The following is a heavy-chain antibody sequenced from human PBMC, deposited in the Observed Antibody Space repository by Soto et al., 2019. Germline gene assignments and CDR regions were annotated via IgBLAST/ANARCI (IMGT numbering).Heavy chain of an antibody. J-gene: IGHJ5*02. CDR2: IYYSGST. CDR1: GGSISSYY. Sequence: LSLTCTVSGGSISSYYWSWIRQPPGKGLEWIGYIYYSGSTNYNPSLKSRVTISVDTSKNQFSLKLSSVTAADTAVYYCARDSSSWTNWFDPWGQGTLVTVSS. D-gene: IGHD6-13*01. CDR3: ARDSSSWTNWFDP. V-gene: IGHV4-59*01.